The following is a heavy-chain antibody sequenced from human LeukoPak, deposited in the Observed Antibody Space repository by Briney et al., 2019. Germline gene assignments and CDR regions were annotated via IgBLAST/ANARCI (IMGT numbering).Heavy chain of an antibody. CDR1: GTSITPYS. CDR2: FYTSGNT. Sequence: SETLSLTCSVSGTSITPYSWGWIRQPPGRGLEWIEYFYTSGNTHQNPSLKSRVTMSIDASKNQFSLRLSSMTAADTAVYYCARHRAEMATITDDTFDMWGQGTMVTVSS. D-gene: IGHD5-24*01. J-gene: IGHJ3*02. CDR3: ARHRAEMATITDDTFDM. V-gene: IGHV4-4*09.